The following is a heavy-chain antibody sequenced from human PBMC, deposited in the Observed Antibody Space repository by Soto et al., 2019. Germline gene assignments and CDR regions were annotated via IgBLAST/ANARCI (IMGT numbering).Heavy chain of an antibody. CDR2: ISGSGGST. CDR3: AKGPSSGWRQVYFDY. V-gene: IGHV3-23*01. CDR1: GFTFSSYA. Sequence: TGGSLRLSCAASGFTFSSYAMSWVRQAPGKGLEWVSAISGSGGSTYYAHAVKGRFTSSRDNSKNTLDLQMNSLRAEDKAVYYCAKGPSSGWRQVYFDYWGQGT. J-gene: IGHJ4*02. D-gene: IGHD6-19*01.